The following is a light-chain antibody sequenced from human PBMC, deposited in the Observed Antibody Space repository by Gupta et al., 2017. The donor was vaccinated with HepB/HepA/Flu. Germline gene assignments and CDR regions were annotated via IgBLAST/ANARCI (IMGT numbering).Light chain of an antibody. CDR3: QQYGTSPSS. V-gene: IGKV3-20*01. J-gene: IGKJ2*04. CDR2: ISS. Sequence: EIVLTQSPGTLSLSPGERATLSSRASQSVSIRYLAWYQQKPGQAPRLLIYISSSRATGIPDRFSGSGSGTDFTLTISGLEPEDFAVYYCQQYGTSPSSFGQGTKLEIK. CDR1: QSVSIRY.